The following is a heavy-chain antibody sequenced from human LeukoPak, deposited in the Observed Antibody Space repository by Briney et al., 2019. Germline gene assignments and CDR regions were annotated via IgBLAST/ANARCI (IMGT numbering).Heavy chain of an antibody. CDR2: ISAYNGNT. D-gene: IGHD3-10*01. CDR3: ARSITMVRGVKKEDAFDI. CDR1: GYTFTSYG. J-gene: IGHJ3*02. V-gene: IGHV1-18*01. Sequence: ASVKVSCKASGYTFTSYGISWVRQAPGRGLEWMGWISAYNGNTNYAQKLQGRVTMTTDTSTSTAYMELRSLRSDDTAVYYCARSITMVRGVKKEDAFDIWGQGTMVTVSS.